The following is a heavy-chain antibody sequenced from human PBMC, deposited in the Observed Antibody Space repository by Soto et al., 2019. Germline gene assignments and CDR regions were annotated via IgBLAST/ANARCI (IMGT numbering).Heavy chain of an antibody. Sequence: GSVKVSCKASGYTFTSYGISWVRQAPGQGLEWMGWISAYNGNTNYAQKLQGRVTMTTDTSTSTAYMELRSLRSDDTAVYYCARDSTPPNSGSYLYFDYWGQGTLVTVSS. D-gene: IGHD1-26*01. J-gene: IGHJ4*02. CDR3: ARDSTPPNSGSYLYFDY. CDR1: GYTFTSYG. V-gene: IGHV1-18*01. CDR2: ISAYNGNT.